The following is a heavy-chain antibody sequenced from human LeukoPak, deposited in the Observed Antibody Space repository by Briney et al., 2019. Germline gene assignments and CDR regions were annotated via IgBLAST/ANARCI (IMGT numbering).Heavy chain of an antibody. CDR1: GFTFSNAW. D-gene: IGHD2-2*01. CDR2: IKSKTDGGTT. V-gene: IGHV3-15*01. CDR3: TTDQTPGDYYYYYGMDV. Sequence: SGGSLRLSCAASGFTFSNAWMSWVRQAPGKGLEWVGRIKSKTDGGTTDYAAPVKGRFTISRDDSKNTQYLQMNSLKTEDTAVYYCTTDQTPGDYYYYYGMDVWGQGTTVTVSS. J-gene: IGHJ6*02.